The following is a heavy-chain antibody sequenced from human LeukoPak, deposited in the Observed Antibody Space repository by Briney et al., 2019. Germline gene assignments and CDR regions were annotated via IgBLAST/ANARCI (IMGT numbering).Heavy chain of an antibody. D-gene: IGHD2-15*01. CDR1: GYTFIGYY. Sequence: ASVKVSCKASGYTFIGYYIYWMRQAPGQGLEWMGRVNPHSGGTDYAPKFQGRVTMTRDTSITTAYMELTSLRSGDTAIYYCARDYSDQTNLVWFDPWGQGTLVTVSS. CDR2: VNPHSGGT. J-gene: IGHJ5*02. CDR3: ARDYSDQTNLVWFDP. V-gene: IGHV1-2*06.